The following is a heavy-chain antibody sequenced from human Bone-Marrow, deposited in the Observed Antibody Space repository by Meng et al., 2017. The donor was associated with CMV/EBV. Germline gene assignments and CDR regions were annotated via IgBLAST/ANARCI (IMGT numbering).Heavy chain of an antibody. CDR1: GFTFRNYD. CDR3: ARVVTIFGVVNDY. CDR2: IGTTGDT. D-gene: IGHD3-3*01. Sequence: GGSLRLSCAASGFTFRNYDMHWVRQRPGKGLEWVSGIGTTGDTHYPDSVKGRFTTSRDSARNSVYLQMDSLRAEDTAVYYCARVVTIFGVVNDYWGQGTLVTVSS. V-gene: IGHV3-13*02. J-gene: IGHJ4*02.